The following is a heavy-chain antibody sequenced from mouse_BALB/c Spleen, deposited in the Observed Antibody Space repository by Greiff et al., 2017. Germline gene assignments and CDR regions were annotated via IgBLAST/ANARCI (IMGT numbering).Heavy chain of an antibody. D-gene: IGHD2-4*01. CDR1: GYTFTSYY. Sequence: SGAELVKPGASVKLSCKASGYTFTSYYMYWVKQRPGQGLEWIGEINPSNGGTNFNEKFKSKATLTVDKSSSTAYMQLSSLTSEDSAVYYCTRGLHHYYAMDYWGQGTSVTVSS. J-gene: IGHJ4*01. CDR3: TRGLHHYYAMDY. V-gene: IGHV1S81*02. CDR2: INPSNGGT.